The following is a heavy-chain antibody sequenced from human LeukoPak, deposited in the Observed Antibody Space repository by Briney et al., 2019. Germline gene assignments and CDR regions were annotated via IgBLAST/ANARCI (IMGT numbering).Heavy chain of an antibody. Sequence: GGSLRLSCAASGFTFSSYSMNWVRQAPGKGLEWASYISSSSITIYYADSVKGRFTISRDNAKNSLYLQMNSLRDEDTAVYYCARDDFDGSGSYMLEWGQGTLVTVSS. D-gene: IGHD3-10*01. J-gene: IGHJ4*02. CDR3: ARDDFDGSGSYMLE. CDR2: ISSSSITI. V-gene: IGHV3-48*02. CDR1: GFTFSSYS.